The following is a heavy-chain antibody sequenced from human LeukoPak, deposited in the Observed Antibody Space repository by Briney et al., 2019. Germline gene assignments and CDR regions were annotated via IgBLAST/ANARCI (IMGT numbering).Heavy chain of an antibody. CDR3: ARHTSYYDYVWGSYREPYYFDY. D-gene: IGHD3-16*02. V-gene: IGHV4-38-2*01. CDR1: GYSLSSGYY. CDR2: IYHSGST. Sequence: PSETPSLTCAVSGYSLSSGYYWGWIRQPPGKGLEWIGSIYHSGSTYYNPSLKSRVTITVGTSKNQFSLKLSSVTAADTAVYYCARHTSYYDYVWGSYREPYYFDYWGQGTLVTVSS. J-gene: IGHJ4*02.